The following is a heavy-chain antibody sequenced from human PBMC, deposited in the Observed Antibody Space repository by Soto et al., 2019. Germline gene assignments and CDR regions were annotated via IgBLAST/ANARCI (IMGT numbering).Heavy chain of an antibody. CDR2: ISYDGSNK. V-gene: IGHV3-30*18. Sequence: GGSLRLSCAASGFTFSNYVMSWVRQAPGKGLEWVAVISYDGSNKYYADSVKGRFTISRDNSKNTLYLQVNSLRAEDTAVYYCAKELWFGDPPYYGMDVWGQGTTVTVSS. CDR1: GFTFSNYV. D-gene: IGHD3-10*01. J-gene: IGHJ6*02. CDR3: AKELWFGDPPYYGMDV.